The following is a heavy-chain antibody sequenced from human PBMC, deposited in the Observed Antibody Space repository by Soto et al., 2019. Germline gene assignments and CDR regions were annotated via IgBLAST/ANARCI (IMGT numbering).Heavy chain of an antibody. D-gene: IGHD5-18*01. CDR1: GFTFSSYA. CDR2: ISYDGSNK. Sequence: PGGSLRLSCAASGFTFSSYAMHWVRQAPGKGLEWVAVISYDGSNKYYADSVKGRFTISRDNSKNTLYLQMNSLRAEDTAVYYCWIVDTAMGSVDYWGQGTLVTVSS. V-gene: IGHV3-30-3*01. J-gene: IGHJ4*02. CDR3: WIVDTAMGSVDY.